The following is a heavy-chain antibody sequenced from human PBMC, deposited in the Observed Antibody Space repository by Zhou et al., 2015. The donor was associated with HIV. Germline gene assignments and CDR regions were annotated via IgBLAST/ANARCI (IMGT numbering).Heavy chain of an antibody. Sequence: QVQLVQSGPEVKKPGSSVKVSCKASGGTFNTYEVSWVRQAPGQGLEWMGGIIPLFGTPKYAQRFQGRLTITANKSATTAYMELTSLRSEDTAVYYCARGRWEVPDAYWGQGSLVTVSP. CDR1: GGTFNTYE. CDR3: ARGRWEVPDAY. V-gene: IGHV1-69*06. CDR2: IIPLFGTP. D-gene: IGHD1-26*01. J-gene: IGHJ4*02.